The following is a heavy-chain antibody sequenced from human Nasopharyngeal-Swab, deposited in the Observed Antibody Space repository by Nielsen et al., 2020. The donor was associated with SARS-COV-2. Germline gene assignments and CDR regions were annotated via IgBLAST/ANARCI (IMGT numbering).Heavy chain of an antibody. CDR3: ATVYSAVYSSGWYFY. D-gene: IGHD6-19*01. J-gene: IGHJ4*02. Sequence: ASVKVSCKVSGYTLTELSMHWVRQAPRKGLEWMGGFDPEDGETIYAQKFQGRVTMTEDTSTDTAYMELSSLRSEDTAVYYCATVYSAVYSSGWYFYWGQGTLVTVSS. CDR1: GYTLTELS. V-gene: IGHV1-24*01. CDR2: FDPEDGET.